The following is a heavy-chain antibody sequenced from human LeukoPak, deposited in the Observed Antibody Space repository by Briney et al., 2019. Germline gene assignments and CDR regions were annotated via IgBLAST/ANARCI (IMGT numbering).Heavy chain of an antibody. Sequence: TSETLSLTCTVSGGSISSYYWSWIRQPPGKGLEWIGYIYYSGSTNYNPSLKSRVTISVDTFKNQFSLKLSSVTAADTAVYYCARAGYSSGWYYFDYWGQGTLVTVSS. CDR2: IYYSGST. V-gene: IGHV4-59*01. D-gene: IGHD6-19*01. J-gene: IGHJ4*02. CDR1: GGSISSYY. CDR3: ARAGYSSGWYYFDY.